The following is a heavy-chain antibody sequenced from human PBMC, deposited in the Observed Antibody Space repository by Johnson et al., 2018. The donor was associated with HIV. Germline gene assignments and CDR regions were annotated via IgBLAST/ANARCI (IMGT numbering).Heavy chain of an antibody. D-gene: IGHD6-13*01. J-gene: IGHJ3*02. CDR1: GFTFGEYA. Sequence: VQLVESGGGVVQPGRSLRLSCTTSGFTFGEYAMSWFRQAPGKGLEWVSFIRSKAYGGTTEYAASVKGRFIISRADSKSIAYLQMTSLKTEDRGVYYCSRGIAAAGTPGAFGIWGQGTMVTVSS. CDR3: SRGIAAAGTPGAFGI. V-gene: IGHV3-49*03. CDR2: IRSKAYGGTT.